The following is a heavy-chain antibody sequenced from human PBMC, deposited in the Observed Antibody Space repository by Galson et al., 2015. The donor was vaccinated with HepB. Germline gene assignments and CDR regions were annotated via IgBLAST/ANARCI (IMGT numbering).Heavy chain of an antibody. D-gene: IGHD5-12*01. V-gene: IGHV3-23*01. CDR2: ITGSGGNI. CDR1: GFTFSSYA. Sequence: SLRLSCAASGFTFSSYAMSWVRQAPGKGLEWVSGITGSGGNIYYADSVKGRFTISRDNSKTTLYLQMNILRAEDTAEYYCAKEGYIVATQNYGMDVWGQGTTVTVSS. CDR3: AKEGYIVATQNYGMDV. J-gene: IGHJ6*02.